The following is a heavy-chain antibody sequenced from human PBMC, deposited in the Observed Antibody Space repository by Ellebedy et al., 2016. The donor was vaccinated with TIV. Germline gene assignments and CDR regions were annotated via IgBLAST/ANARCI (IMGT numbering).Heavy chain of an antibody. CDR2: IRSKAYLGTT. D-gene: IGHD2-21*02. J-gene: IGHJ4*02. V-gene: IGHV3-49*04. CDR3: ARLNCGGDCYSNF. CDR1: GFTFADSA. Sequence: PGGSLRLSCTASGFTFADSAMSWVRQAPGKGLEWVAFIRSKAYLGTTAYAASVKGRFTISRDDSNSIAYLQMDSLESSDTGVYYCARLNCGGDCYSNFWGQGTLVTVSS.